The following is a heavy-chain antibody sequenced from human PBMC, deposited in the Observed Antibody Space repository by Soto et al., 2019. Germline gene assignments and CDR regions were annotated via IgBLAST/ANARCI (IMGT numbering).Heavy chain of an antibody. V-gene: IGHV3-72*01. CDR2: ARNKATSYTT. CDR1: GFTVIDHY. D-gene: IGHD1-26*01. Sequence: EVQLVESGGGLVQPGGSLRLSCAASGFTVIDHYMYSVRQAPGKGLERVGRARNKATSYTTVYAASVRGRFSISRNDSQNSLFLQMNGLRTEDTAVYYCTRGGTVSTIYYGPMDVWGQGTTVTVS. CDR3: TRGGTVSTIYYGPMDV. J-gene: IGHJ6*02.